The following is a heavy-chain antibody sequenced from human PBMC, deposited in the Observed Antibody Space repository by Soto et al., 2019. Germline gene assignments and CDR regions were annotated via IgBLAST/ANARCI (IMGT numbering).Heavy chain of an antibody. CDR3: ARATFGSRVGNNYYYYYYMDV. Sequence: SQTLSLTCAIPGDSFCNNSVTWTWIRQSPSRGLEWLGRTYYRSKWYNDYAVSVKSRITINPDTSKNQFSLQLNSVTPEDTAVYYCARATFGSRVGNNYYYYYYMDVWGKGTTVTVSS. V-gene: IGHV6-1*01. J-gene: IGHJ6*03. D-gene: IGHD3-3*01. CDR2: TYYRSKWYN. CDR1: GDSFCNNSVT.